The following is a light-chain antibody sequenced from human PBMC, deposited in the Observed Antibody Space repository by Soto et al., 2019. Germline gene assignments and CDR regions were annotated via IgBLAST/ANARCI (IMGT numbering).Light chain of an antibody. CDR2: DAS. CDR3: QQYNSYSYT. Sequence: DIQMTQSPSTLSASVGDRVTITCRASQSISSWLAWYQQKPGKAPKLLIYDASSLESGVPSRFSGSGSGTDFTLTISSLQPDDFAPYYCQQYNSYSYTFGHRTKLEIK. J-gene: IGKJ2*01. CDR1: QSISSW. V-gene: IGKV1-5*01.